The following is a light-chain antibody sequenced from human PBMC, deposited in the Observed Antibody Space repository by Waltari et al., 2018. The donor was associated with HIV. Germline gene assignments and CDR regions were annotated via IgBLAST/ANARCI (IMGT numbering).Light chain of an antibody. CDR2: GNS. CDR1: SSNIGAGYD. J-gene: IGLJ2*01. Sequence: QSELTQPPSASAAPGQRVTISCTASSSNIGAGYDLPWYQQVHGSAPNVVLHGNSSRPSGVPDRFSGTKSGSAASLVITGLQSEDEADYYCQSYDSNLSGLFGGGTKVTVL. V-gene: IGLV1-40*01. CDR3: QSYDSNLSGL.